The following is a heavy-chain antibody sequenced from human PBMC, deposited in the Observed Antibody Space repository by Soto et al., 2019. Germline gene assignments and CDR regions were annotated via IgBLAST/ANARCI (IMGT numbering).Heavy chain of an antibody. V-gene: IGHV1-69*06. D-gene: IGHD3-22*01. J-gene: IGHJ6*02. CDR3: ARGNSRVTMIVVVITTDYYYGMDV. Sequence: QVQLVQSGAEVKKPGSSVRVSCKASGGTFSSYAISWVRQAPGQGLEWMGGIIPIFGTANYAQKFQGRVTITADKSTSTAYMELSSLRSEDTDVYYCARGNSRVTMIVVVITTDYYYGMDVWGHGTTVTVS. CDR1: GGTFSSYA. CDR2: IIPIFGTA.